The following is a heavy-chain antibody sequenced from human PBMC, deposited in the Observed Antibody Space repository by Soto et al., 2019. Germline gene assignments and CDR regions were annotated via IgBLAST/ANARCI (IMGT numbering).Heavy chain of an antibody. CDR2: ISYEGSNR. J-gene: IGHJ4*02. V-gene: IGHV3-30*18. CDR1: GLTFRRYG. CDR3: AKDLAGDFWSGYHYFDY. D-gene: IGHD3-3*01. Sequence: QVQLVESGGGVVQPGRSLRLSCAVSGLTFRRYGMHWVRQARGKGLEWVAVISYEGSNRYYADSVKGRFTISRDNSKNTLYLQMNSLRAEDTAVYYCAKDLAGDFWSGYHYFDYWGQGTLVTVSS.